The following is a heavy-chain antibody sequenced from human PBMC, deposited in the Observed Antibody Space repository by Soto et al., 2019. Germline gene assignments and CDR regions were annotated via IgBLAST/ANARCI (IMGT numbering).Heavy chain of an antibody. V-gene: IGHV3-11*01. CDR3: ARDLGYYASDGYFDY. CDR2: ISSSGNII. CDR1: GFTFSDYY. J-gene: IGHJ4*02. D-gene: IGHD3-22*01. Sequence: QVQLVESGGNLVKPGGSLRLSCAGSGFTFSDYYMSWIRQAPGKGLEWVSYISSSGNIIYYEDSVKGRFTISRDNAKNSLYLQMNSLRAEDTAVYYCARDLGYYASDGYFDYWGQGTLVTVSS.